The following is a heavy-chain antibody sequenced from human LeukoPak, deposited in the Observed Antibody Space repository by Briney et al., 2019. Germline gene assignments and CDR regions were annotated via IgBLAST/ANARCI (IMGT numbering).Heavy chain of an antibody. Sequence: GSLRLSCVASGFNFGDYGMSWVRQVPGKGLEWVSGINWNGDSTGHADSVKGRFTISRDNAKNSLYLQMNSLRAEDTALYYCARDVIYFYDGSGYYDGGDYWGQGTLVTVSS. CDR2: INWNGDST. CDR1: GFNFGDYG. CDR3: ARDVIYFYDGSGYYDGGDY. J-gene: IGHJ4*02. D-gene: IGHD3-22*01. V-gene: IGHV3-20*04.